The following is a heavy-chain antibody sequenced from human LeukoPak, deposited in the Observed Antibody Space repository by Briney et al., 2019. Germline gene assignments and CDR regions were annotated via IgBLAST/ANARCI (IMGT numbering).Heavy chain of an antibody. Sequence: PGGSLRLSCAASGFTVSNNYMSWVRQAPGKGLEWVSVIHSGTNTNYADSVKGRFTISRDNSKNTLYLQMNSLRAEDTALYYCAMATRWLNFDFWGQGTLVTVSS. J-gene: IGHJ4*02. D-gene: IGHD5-24*01. V-gene: IGHV3-66*01. CDR2: IHSGTNT. CDR1: GFTVSNNY. CDR3: AMATRWLNFDF.